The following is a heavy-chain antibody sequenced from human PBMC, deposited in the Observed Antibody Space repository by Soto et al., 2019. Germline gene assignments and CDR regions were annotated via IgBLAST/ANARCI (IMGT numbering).Heavy chain of an antibody. Sequence: ASVKVSCKASGYTFTSYGISWVRQAPGQGLEWMGWISAYNGNTNYAQKLQGRVTMTTDTSTSTAYMELRSLRSDDTAVYYCARDGKPGPLWYHVPYYYGMDVWGQGTRVTVS. D-gene: IGHD2-15*01. J-gene: IGHJ6*02. V-gene: IGHV1-18*04. CDR3: ARDGKPGPLWYHVPYYYGMDV. CDR1: GYTFTSYG. CDR2: ISAYNGNT.